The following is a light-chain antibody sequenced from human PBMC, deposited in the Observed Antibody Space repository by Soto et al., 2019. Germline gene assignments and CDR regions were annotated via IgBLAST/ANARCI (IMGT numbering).Light chain of an antibody. CDR1: QTVSNNY. J-gene: IGKJ1*01. CDR2: GAS. CDR3: QRYDTSPT. V-gene: IGKV3-20*01. Sequence: EIVLTQSPCTLSLSAGERATLSCRASQTVSNNYLAWYQQKPGQVPTVLLYGASNRATGIPDRFSGSGSGTDFTLTISRLEPEDFAVYYCQRYDTSPTFGQGTRVEIK.